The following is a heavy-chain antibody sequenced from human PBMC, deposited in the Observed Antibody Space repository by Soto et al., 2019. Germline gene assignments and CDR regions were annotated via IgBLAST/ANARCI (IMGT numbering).Heavy chain of an antibody. CDR1: GFTFTRYS. V-gene: IGHV3-21*01. Sequence: PGGSLRLSCAASGFTFTRYSMNWVRQAPGKGLEWVSSISSTTNYIYYADSMKGRFTVSRDNAKNSVYLEMNSLSAEDTAVYYCARESEDLTSNFDYWGQGTLVTVSS. CDR3: ARESEDLTSNFDY. J-gene: IGHJ4*02. CDR2: ISSTTNYI.